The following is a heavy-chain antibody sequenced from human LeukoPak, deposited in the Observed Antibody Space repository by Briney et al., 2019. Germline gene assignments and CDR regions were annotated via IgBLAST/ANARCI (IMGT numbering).Heavy chain of an antibody. V-gene: IGHV3-21*01. Sequence: AGSLRFSCAASGFTLSSYSMNWVRQAPGKGLKWVSPISSASSYIYYAGSVKGRFIISRDNSKNALFLQMNSLRAEDTAVYYCAGPGISDYGLDVWGQGTTVTVSS. J-gene: IGHJ6*02. CDR2: ISSASSYI. CDR1: GFTLSSYS. CDR3: AGPGISDYGLDV. D-gene: IGHD3-3*02.